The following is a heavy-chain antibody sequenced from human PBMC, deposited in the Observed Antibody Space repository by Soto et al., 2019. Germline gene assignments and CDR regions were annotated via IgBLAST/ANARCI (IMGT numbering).Heavy chain of an antibody. CDR3: AVTTGY. D-gene: IGHD4-17*01. J-gene: IGHJ4*02. V-gene: IGHV1-8*02. Sequence: QVQVLQSGAEVKKPGASVKVSCKTSGYTFTDYDINWVRQAPGQGLEWMGWVSPDHNNAGYAQKFQGRVTMTTNNSINTAYMELTSLGFEDTAVYYCAVTTGYWGQGSMFTVSS. CDR1: GYTFTDYD. CDR2: VSPDHNNA.